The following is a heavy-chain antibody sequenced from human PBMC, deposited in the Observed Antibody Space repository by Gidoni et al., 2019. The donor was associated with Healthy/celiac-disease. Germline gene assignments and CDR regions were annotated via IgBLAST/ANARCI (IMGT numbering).Heavy chain of an antibody. D-gene: IGHD3-22*01. CDR3: ASQYYYDSSGYYWGDAFDI. CDR2: IYSGGST. J-gene: IGHJ3*02. Sequence: EVQLVESGGGLVQPGGSVRLSCAASAFTVGATSSGWVGQAPGKGLEGVSVIYSGGSTYYADSVKGRFTISRHNSKNTLYLQMNSLRAEDTAVYYCASQYYYDSSGYYWGDAFDIWGQGTMVTVSS. V-gene: IGHV3-53*04. CDR1: AFTVGATS.